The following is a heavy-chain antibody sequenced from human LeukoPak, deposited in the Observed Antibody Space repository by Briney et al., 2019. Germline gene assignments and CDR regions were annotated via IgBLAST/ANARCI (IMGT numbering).Heavy chain of an antibody. CDR2: IYYNGNT. D-gene: IGHD4-23*01. CDR1: GGSISSSDYY. J-gene: IGHJ4*02. V-gene: IGHV4-39*01. Sequence: PSETLSLTCTVSGGSISSSDYYWGWIRQPPGERLEWIGTIYYNGNTYYNPSLQSRVIISVDTSKNQFSLKLTSVTAPDTAAYYCARTVGTHRFDYWGQGILVTVSS. CDR3: ARTVGTHRFDY.